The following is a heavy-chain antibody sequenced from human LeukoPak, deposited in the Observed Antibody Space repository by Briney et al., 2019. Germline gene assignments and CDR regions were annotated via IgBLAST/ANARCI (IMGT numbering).Heavy chain of an antibody. CDR1: GFTFSNAW. Sequence: GGSLRLSCAASGFTFSNAWMSWVRQAPGEGLEWVGRIKSKTDGGTTDYAAPVKGRFTISRDDSKNTLYLQMNSLKTEDTAVYYCTTVHSYYYDSSGYPYFDYWGQGTLVTVSS. CDR3: TTVHSYYYDSSGYPYFDY. CDR2: IKSKTDGGTT. D-gene: IGHD3-22*01. J-gene: IGHJ4*02. V-gene: IGHV3-15*01.